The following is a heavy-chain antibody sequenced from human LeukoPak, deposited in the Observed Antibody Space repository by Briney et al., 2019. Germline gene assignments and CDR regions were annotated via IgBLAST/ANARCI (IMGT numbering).Heavy chain of an antibody. CDR2: INSDGSST. D-gene: IGHD5-24*01. CDR3: ARGRDVYNYYGHDSFDI. V-gene: IGHV3-74*01. J-gene: IGHJ3*02. CDR1: GFTFSRYW. Sequence: PGGSLRLSCAATGFTFSRYWMHWVRQPPGKGLVCVSRINSDGSSTTYADSVKGRFTISRDNAKNTLHLQMNSLRAEDTAVYYCARGRDVYNYYGHDSFDIWGQGTMVTVSS.